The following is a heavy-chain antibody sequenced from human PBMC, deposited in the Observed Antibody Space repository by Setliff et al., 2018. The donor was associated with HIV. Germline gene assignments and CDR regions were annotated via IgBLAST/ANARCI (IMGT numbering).Heavy chain of an antibody. J-gene: IGHJ4*02. CDR3: ARPPYSSGWYLDY. Sequence: SETLSLTCTVSGGSISSNSYYWGWFRQPPGKGLEWIGSIYYSGSTYYTPSLKSRVTISVDTSQNQFSLKLNSVTAADTAVYYCARPPYSSGWYLDYWGQGTLVTVSS. CDR2: IYYSGST. CDR1: GGSISSNSYY. D-gene: IGHD6-19*01. V-gene: IGHV4-39*01.